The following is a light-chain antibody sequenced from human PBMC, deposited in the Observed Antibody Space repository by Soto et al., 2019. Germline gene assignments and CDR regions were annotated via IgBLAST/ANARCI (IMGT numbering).Light chain of an antibody. CDR3: HQYGSSPLT. CDR2: GAS. Sequence: EIVLTQSPGTLSLSPGESGTLSCRAGQTLSSSSLAWYQQKPGQAPRLLIYGASNRASGIPDRFSGGGSGTDFTLTISRLEPEDFAVYYCHQYGSSPLTFGGGNKVEI. J-gene: IGKJ4*01. V-gene: IGKV3-20*01. CDR1: QTLSSSS.